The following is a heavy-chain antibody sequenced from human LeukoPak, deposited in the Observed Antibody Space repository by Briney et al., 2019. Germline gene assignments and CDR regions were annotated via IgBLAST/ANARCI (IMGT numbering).Heavy chain of an antibody. D-gene: IGHD2/OR15-2a*01. CDR3: ARVEGNIITTTEGYFDY. J-gene: IGHJ4*02. Sequence: PGGSLRLSCAASGFTFSDYYMSWIRQAPGKGLEWVSYISSSGSTIYYADSAKGRFTISRDNAKNSLYLQMNSLRAEDTAVYYCARVEGNIITTTEGYFDYWGQGTLVTVSS. V-gene: IGHV3-11*04. CDR2: ISSSGSTI. CDR1: GFTFSDYY.